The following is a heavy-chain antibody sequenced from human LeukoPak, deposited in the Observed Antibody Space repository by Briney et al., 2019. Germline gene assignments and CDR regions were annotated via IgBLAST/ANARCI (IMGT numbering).Heavy chain of an antibody. CDR3: ARDPGPFPPEGSADAFDI. CDR2: ISAYDGNT. CDR1: GYTFTSYG. Sequence: GASVKVSCKASGYTFTSYGISWVRQAPGQGLEWMGWISAYDGNTNYAQKLQGRVTMTTDTSTSTAYMELRSLRSDDTAVYYCARDPGPFPPEGSADAFDIWGQGTMVTVSS. V-gene: IGHV1-18*01. J-gene: IGHJ3*02. D-gene: IGHD1-14*01.